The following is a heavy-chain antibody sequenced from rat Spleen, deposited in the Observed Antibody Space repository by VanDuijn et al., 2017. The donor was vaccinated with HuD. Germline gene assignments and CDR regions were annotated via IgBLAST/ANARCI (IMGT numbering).Heavy chain of an antibody. CDR2: ISYSGST. J-gene: IGHJ2*01. V-gene: IGHV3-1*01. CDR1: GYSITSNY. Sequence: EVQLQESGPGLVKPSQSLSLTCSVTGYSITSNYWGWIRKFPGNKMEWIGHISYSGSTSYNPSLKSRISITRDTSKNQFFLQVNSVTTEDTATYYCARGGMYTTDYWDYWGQGVMVTVSS. CDR3: ARGGMYTTDYWDY. D-gene: IGHD1-6*01.